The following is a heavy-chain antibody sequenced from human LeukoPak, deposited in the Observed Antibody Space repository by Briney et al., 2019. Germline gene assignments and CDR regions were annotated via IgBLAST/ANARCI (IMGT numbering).Heavy chain of an antibody. Sequence: PGGSLRLSCAASGFTFSAYNMNWVRRTPGKGLEWVSSITTSSSYMFYADSVRGRFTISRDNAENSLYLQMNSLRDEDTAVYYCARARYNWNGDAFDIWGQGTMVTVSS. CDR3: ARARYNWNGDAFDI. D-gene: IGHD1-1*01. V-gene: IGHV3-21*01. J-gene: IGHJ3*02. CDR1: GFTFSAYN. CDR2: ITTSSSYM.